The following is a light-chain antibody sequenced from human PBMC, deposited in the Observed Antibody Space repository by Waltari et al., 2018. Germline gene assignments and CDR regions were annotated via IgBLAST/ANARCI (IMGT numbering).Light chain of an antibody. J-gene: IGKJ1*01. CDR2: GAS. CDR3: QHHFRLPAT. V-gene: IGKV3-20*01. Sequence: IMLTQSPGTLSLSPGERATLSCRASQSISRYLAWYQHNPGQAPSLLIYGASTRATGIPDSFSVSGSGTDISLTISGLVPEDSAVYYCQHHFRLPATFGQGTKVEIK. CDR1: QSISRY.